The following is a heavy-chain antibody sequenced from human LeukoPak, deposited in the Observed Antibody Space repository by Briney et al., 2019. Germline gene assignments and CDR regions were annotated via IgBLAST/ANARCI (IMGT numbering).Heavy chain of an antibody. CDR2: INHSGST. V-gene: IGHV4-34*01. CDR3: ARHKTLSGSLLYNWFDP. D-gene: IGHD3-10*01. Sequence: SETLSLTCAVYGGSFSGYYWSWIRQPPGKGLEWIGEINHSGSTNYNPSLKSRVTISVDTSKNQFSLKLSSVTAADTAVYYCARHKTLSGSLLYNWFDPWGQGTLVTVSS. J-gene: IGHJ5*02. CDR1: GGSFSGYY.